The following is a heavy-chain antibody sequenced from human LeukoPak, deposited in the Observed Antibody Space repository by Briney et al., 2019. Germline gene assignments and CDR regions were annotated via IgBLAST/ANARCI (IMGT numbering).Heavy chain of an antibody. D-gene: IGHD3-22*01. V-gene: IGHV1-46*01. CDR1: GYTFTSYY. CDR3: ARDGTKYYYDSNASDY. Sequence: ASVKVSCKASGYTFTSYYMHWVRQAPGQGLEWMGIINPSGGSTSYAQKFQGRATMTRDTSTSTVYMELSSLRSEDTAVYYCARDGTKYYYDSNASDYWGQGTLVTVSS. J-gene: IGHJ4*02. CDR2: INPSGGST.